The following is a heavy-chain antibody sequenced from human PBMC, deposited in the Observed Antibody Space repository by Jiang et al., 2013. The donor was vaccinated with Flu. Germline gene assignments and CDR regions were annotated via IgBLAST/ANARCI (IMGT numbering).Heavy chain of an antibody. D-gene: IGHD2-2*01. CDR3: AKGSVVVPAAESYFDS. V-gene: IGHV3-23*01. Sequence: QLLESGGGLVXPGGSLRLSCAASGFTFTNYAMSWGRQAPGQGLEWVSTISGSGGSTYYADSVKGRFTISRDNSKNTLYLQMSSLRAEDTAVYYCAKGSVVVPAAESYFDSWGQGTLVTVSS. J-gene: IGHJ4*02. CDR2: ISGSGGST. CDR1: GFTFTNYA.